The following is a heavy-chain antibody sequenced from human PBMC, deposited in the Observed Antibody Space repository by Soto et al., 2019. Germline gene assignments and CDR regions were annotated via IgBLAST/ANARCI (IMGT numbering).Heavy chain of an antibody. CDR1: GGSITTYY. V-gene: IGHV4-4*07. Sequence: QVQLQESGPGLVKPSETLSLTCTVSGGSITTYYWSWIRQPAGKGLEWIGRISADGGTDYNPSLMSRIAMSVDTSRNQFSLKGNSVTAADTAVYYCARGAGPPWFDPWGQGTLVTVSS. J-gene: IGHJ5*02. CDR3: ARGAGPPWFDP. CDR2: ISADGGT.